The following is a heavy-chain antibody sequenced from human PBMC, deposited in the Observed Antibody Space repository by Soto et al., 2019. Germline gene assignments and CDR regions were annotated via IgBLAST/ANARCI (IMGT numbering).Heavy chain of an antibody. CDR2: IVPLFRTT. V-gene: IGHV1-69*05. D-gene: IGHD2-15*01. Sequence: GSSVKVSCKTSGGTFSSYAISWVRQAPGQGLEWMGGIVPLFRTTNYAQKFQGRVTITTDTSTYTVYMELRSLRSGDTAVYYCARVKVDSLDYWGQGTLVTVSS. CDR1: GGTFSSYA. CDR3: ARVKVDSLDY. J-gene: IGHJ4*02.